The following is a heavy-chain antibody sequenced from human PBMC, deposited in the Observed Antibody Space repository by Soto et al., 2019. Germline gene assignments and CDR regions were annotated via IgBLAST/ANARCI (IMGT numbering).Heavy chain of an antibody. Sequence: QVQLQESGPGLVKPSETLSLTCTVSGGSISSYYWSWIRQPPGKGLEWIGYIYYSGSTNYNPSLKRRSTISVDTSQNPFSRTLISVTAAATAVYYCARRYGYSFDYWGQGTLVTVSS. V-gene: IGHV4-59*08. CDR1: GGSISSYY. J-gene: IGHJ4*02. CDR3: ARRYGYSFDY. CDR2: IYYSGST. D-gene: IGHD1-1*01.